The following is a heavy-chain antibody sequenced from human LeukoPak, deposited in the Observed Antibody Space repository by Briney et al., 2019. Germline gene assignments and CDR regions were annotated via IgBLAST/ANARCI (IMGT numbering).Heavy chain of an antibody. V-gene: IGHV4-59*08. J-gene: IGHJ6*02. CDR2: IYYSGST. D-gene: IGHD2-15*01. Sequence: PSETLSLTCTVSGGSISSYYWSWIRQPPGKGLEWIGYIYYSGSTNYNPSLKSRVTISVDTSKNQFSLKLSSVTAADTAVYYCATYCSGGSCYPYGMDVWGQGTTVTVSS. CDR1: GGSISSYY. CDR3: ATYCSGGSCYPYGMDV.